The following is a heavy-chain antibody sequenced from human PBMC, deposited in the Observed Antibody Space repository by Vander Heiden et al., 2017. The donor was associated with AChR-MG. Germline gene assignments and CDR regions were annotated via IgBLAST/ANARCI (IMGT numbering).Heavy chain of an antibody. CDR3: ARVSMVRGVRDY. D-gene: IGHD3-10*01. V-gene: IGHV4-61*02. CDR1: GGSISSGSYY. Sequence: QVQLQESGPGLVKPSQTLSRPCTVSGGSISSGSYYGSWSRQPAGKGAEGKGRLRNSGSTNYNPSLKRRVTMSVDTSKNQFSLKLNSVSAADTAMYYCARVSMVRGVRDYWGQGTLGTVAA. J-gene: IGHJ4*02. CDR2: LRNSGST.